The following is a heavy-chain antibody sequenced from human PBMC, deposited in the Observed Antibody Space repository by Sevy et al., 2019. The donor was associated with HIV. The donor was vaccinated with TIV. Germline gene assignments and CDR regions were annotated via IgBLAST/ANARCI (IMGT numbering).Heavy chain of an antibody. J-gene: IGHJ4*02. V-gene: IGHV3-23*01. CDR3: AKDRSHIIMIRGVAIFDY. Sequence: GGSLRLSCAASGFTFSSYAMSWVRQAPGKGLEWVSAISGSGNTYYADSVKGRFTISRDNPKNTLFLQMNSLRAEDTAVYYCAKDRSHIIMIRGVAIFDYWGQGTLVTVSS. D-gene: IGHD3-10*01. CDR2: ISGSGNT. CDR1: GFTFSSYA.